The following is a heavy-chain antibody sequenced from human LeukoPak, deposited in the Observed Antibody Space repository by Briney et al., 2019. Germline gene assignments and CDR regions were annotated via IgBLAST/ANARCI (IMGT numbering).Heavy chain of an antibody. J-gene: IGHJ4*02. CDR1: GFSLSTSGVG. Sequence: SGPTLVKPTQTLTLTCTFSGFSLSTSGVGVGWIRQPPGKALEWLALIYWDDDKRYSPSLKSRFTITKDTSKNQVVLTMTNMDPVDTATYYCAHRQSLYSSSWYFDYWGQGTLVTVSS. CDR3: AHRQSLYSSSWYFDY. V-gene: IGHV2-5*02. D-gene: IGHD6-13*01. CDR2: IYWDDDK.